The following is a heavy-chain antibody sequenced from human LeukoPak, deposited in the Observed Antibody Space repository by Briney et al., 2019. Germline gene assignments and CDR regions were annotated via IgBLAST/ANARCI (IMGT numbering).Heavy chain of an antibody. CDR2: IIPIFGTA. CDR1: GGTFSSYA. CDR3: ASRRDGYTYYFDY. V-gene: IGHV1-69*13. D-gene: IGHD5-24*01. J-gene: IGHJ4*02. Sequence: ASVKVSCKASGGTFSSYAISWVRQAPGQGLEWMGGIIPIFGTANYAQKFQGRVTITADESTSTAYMELSSLRSEDTAVYYCASRRDGYTYYFDYWGQGTLVTVSS.